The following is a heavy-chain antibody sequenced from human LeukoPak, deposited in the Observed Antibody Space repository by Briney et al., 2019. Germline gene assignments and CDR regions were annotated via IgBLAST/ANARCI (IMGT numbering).Heavy chain of an antibody. CDR1: GYSFISYW. D-gene: IGHD3-22*01. J-gene: IGHJ3*02. Sequence: GESLKISCKGSGYSFISYWIGWVRQMPGKGLEWMGIIYPGDSDTRYSPSFQGQVTISADKSISTAYLQWSSLKASDTAMYYCARLTVRGYYDSSGYPSDAFDIWGQGTMVTVSS. V-gene: IGHV5-51*01. CDR3: ARLTVRGYYDSSGYPSDAFDI. CDR2: IYPGDSDT.